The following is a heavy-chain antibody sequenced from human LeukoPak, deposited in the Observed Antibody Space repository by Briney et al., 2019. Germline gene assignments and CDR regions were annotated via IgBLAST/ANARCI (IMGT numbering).Heavy chain of an antibody. D-gene: IGHD3-10*01. J-gene: IGHJ3*02. CDR1: GGTFSSYA. V-gene: IGHV1-69*13. CDR2: IIPIFGTA. Sequence: SVKVSCKASGGTFSSYAISWVRQAPGQGLEWMGGIIPIFGTANYAQKFQGRVTITADESTSTAYMELSSLRSEDTAVYYCARGRSDRGVIITFPYDAFDIWGQGTMVTVSS. CDR3: ARGRSDRGVIITFPYDAFDI.